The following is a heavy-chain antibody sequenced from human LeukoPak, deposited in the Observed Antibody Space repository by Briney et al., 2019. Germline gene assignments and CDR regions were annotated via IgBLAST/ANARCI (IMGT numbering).Heavy chain of an antibody. J-gene: IGHJ4*02. Sequence: PSETLSLTCTVSGGSISTYYWSWIRQPPGKGLEWIGYIYYSGSTYYNPSLKSQVTISVDTSKNQFSLKLSSVTAADTAVYYCARVDGVLFDYWGQGTLVTVSS. V-gene: IGHV4-30-4*01. CDR3: ARVDGVLFDY. CDR2: IYYSGST. D-gene: IGHD4-17*01. CDR1: GGSISTYY.